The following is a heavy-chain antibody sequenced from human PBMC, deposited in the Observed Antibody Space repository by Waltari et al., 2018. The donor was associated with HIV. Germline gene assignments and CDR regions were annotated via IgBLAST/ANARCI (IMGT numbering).Heavy chain of an antibody. Sequence: QAQLAQSGAEVKKPGASVKVSCKASGYTFTSSGISWVRQAPGQGLEWLGWISTHNGCINDAQKLQGRATITTDTSTCTADSELRSLRSAAADGYYCARVGCSSASCYSGCFDPWGQGTLFTVSS. CDR3: ARVGCSSASCYSGCFDP. V-gene: IGHV1-18*01. CDR1: GYTFTSSG. J-gene: IGHJ5*02. CDR2: ISTHNGCI. D-gene: IGHD2-2*01.